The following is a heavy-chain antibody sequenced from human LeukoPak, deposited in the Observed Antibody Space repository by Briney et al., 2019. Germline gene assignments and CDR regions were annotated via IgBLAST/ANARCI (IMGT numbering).Heavy chain of an antibody. Sequence: PGGSLRLSCAASGFSFSSYWTAWVRQAPGKGLEWVANIKYDGSLKFYGGSVKGRFTISRDNTKNSLYLEMNSLRVDDTALYFCASSHDSSGNDWGQGTMVTVSS. CDR1: GFSFSSYW. CDR2: IKYDGSLK. J-gene: IGHJ4*02. D-gene: IGHD3-22*01. CDR3: ASSHDSSGND. V-gene: IGHV3-7*01.